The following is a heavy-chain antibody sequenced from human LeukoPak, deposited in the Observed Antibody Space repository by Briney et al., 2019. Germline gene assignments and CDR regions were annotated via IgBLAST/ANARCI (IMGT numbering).Heavy chain of an antibody. V-gene: IGHV4-4*07. CDR1: DASISSYY. J-gene: IGHJ6*03. CDR3: ARNRYCSSTSCPYYYYYMDV. D-gene: IGHD2-2*01. CDR2: IYVSGTS. Sequence: SETLSLTCTVSDASISSYYWSWIRQPAGKGLEWIGRIYVSGTSVYNPSLKSRVTISVDTSKNQFSLKLSSVTAADTAVYYCARNRYCSSTSCPYYYYYMDVWSKGTTVTVSS.